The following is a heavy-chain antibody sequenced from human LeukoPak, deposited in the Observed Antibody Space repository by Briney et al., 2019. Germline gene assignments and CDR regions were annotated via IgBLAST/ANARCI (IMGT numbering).Heavy chain of an antibody. V-gene: IGHV4-34*01. D-gene: IGHD3-10*01. J-gene: IGHJ6*02. CDR1: GGSFSGYY. CDR3: GGEPSLWLGEWYYYYGMDV. CDR2: INHSGST. Sequence: SETLSLTCAVYGGSFSGYYWSWIRQPPGKGLEWIGEINHSGSTNYNPSLKSRVTISVDTSKNQFSLKLSSVTAADTAVYYCGGEPSLWLGEWYYYYGMDVWGQGTTVTVSS.